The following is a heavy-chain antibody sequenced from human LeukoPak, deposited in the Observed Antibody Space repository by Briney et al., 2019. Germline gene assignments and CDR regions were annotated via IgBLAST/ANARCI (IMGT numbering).Heavy chain of an antibody. CDR3: AKAHLLDWLLPFDY. Sequence: PGRSLRLSCAASEFTFSSYAMHWVRQAPGKGLKWVALVSNDGGDKYYADSVKGRFTISRDNSKNTLYLQMNSLRGEDTGVYYCAKAHLLDWLLPFDYWGQGTLVTVSS. D-gene: IGHD3/OR15-3a*01. CDR1: EFTFSSYA. V-gene: IGHV3-30*18. CDR2: VSNDGGDK. J-gene: IGHJ4*02.